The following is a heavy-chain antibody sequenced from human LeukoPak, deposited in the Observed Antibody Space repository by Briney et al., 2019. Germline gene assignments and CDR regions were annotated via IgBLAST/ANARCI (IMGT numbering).Heavy chain of an antibody. Sequence: PGGSLRLSCAASGFTFSSYAMSWVRQAPGKGLEWVSVIYSGGTTYYADSVKGRFTISRDNSKNTLYLQMHSLRAEDTAVYYCARDCSGGSCFFDYWGQGTLVTVSS. V-gene: IGHV3-66*02. CDR3: ARDCSGGSCFFDY. D-gene: IGHD2-15*01. CDR2: IYSGGTT. CDR1: GFTFSSYA. J-gene: IGHJ4*02.